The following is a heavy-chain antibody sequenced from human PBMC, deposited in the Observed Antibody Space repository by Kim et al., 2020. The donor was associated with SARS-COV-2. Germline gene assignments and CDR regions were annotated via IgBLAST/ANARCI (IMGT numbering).Heavy chain of an antibody. Sequence: GGSLRLSCAASGFTFSSYAMSWVRQAPGKGLEWVSVIYSGGSSTYYADSVKGRFTISRDNSKNTLYLQMNSLRAEDTAEYYCAYGSGSPDAFDIWGQGTMVTVSS. D-gene: IGHD3-10*01. V-gene: IGHV3-23*03. CDR3: AYGSGSPDAFDI. CDR1: GFTFSSYA. CDR2: IYSGGSST. J-gene: IGHJ3*02.